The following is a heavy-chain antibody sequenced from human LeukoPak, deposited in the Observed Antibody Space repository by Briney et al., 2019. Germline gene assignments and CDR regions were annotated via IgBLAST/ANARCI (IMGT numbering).Heavy chain of an antibody. J-gene: IGHJ4*02. CDR1: GFTFSSYA. CDR2: ISYDGSTK. D-gene: IGHD1-1*01. Sequence: PGGSLTLPCTACGFTFSSYAMLGVREAPGGGLAWVSVISYDGSTKYYADSVKGRFTNSIHNTKNTQNLHMNSRRAEHTAGYECARENVLTFDHWGQGTLVTVSS. V-gene: IGHV3-30*04. CDR3: ARENVLTFDH.